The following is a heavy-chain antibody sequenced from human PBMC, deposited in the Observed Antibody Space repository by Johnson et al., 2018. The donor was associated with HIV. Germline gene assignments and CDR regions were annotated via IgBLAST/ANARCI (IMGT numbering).Heavy chain of an antibody. J-gene: IGHJ3*02. V-gene: IGHV3-33*06. D-gene: IGHD5-18*01. CDR2: IWNDGSDK. CDR3: AKDRTIHDAFDI. CDR1: GVIFSSYG. Sequence: QEKLVESGGGVVQPGRSLRLSCAASGVIFSSYGMHWVRQAPGKGLEWVALIWNDGSDKYYADSVKGRFTISRDNSRNTLYLQMNSLRAEDTAVYYCAKDRTIHDAFDIWGQGTMVTVSS.